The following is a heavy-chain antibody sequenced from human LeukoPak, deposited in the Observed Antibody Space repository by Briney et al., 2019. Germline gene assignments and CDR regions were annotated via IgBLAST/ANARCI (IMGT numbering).Heavy chain of an antibody. Sequence: QPGGSLRLSCAASGFTFSTYAMNWLRQTPGKGLEWISYISYTGSAIYYADSVRGRFTISRDNAKNSLYLQMNSLRDEDTAVYYCARGARYSSGDYWGQETLVTVSS. D-gene: IGHD6-19*01. CDR3: ARGARYSSGDY. CDR1: GFTFSTYA. V-gene: IGHV3-48*02. J-gene: IGHJ4*02. CDR2: ISYTGSAI.